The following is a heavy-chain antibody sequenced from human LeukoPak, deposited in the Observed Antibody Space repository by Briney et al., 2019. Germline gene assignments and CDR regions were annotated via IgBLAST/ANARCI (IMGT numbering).Heavy chain of an antibody. D-gene: IGHD1-14*01. V-gene: IGHV4-59*01. Sequence: PSETLSLTCTVSGGSITDYYWSWIRQPPGKGLEWTGYLDYSGSTNYNPSLESRVTISVDTSKNQFSLKLRSVTSADTAVYYCVVGPNHYYFDYWGQGTLVAVSS. CDR1: GGSITDYY. J-gene: IGHJ4*02. CDR3: VVGPNHYYFDY. CDR2: LDYSGST.